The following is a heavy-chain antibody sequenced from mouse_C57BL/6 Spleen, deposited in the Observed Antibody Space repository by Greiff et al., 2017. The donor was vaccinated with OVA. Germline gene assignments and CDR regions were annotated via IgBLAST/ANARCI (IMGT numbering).Heavy chain of an antibody. CDR1: GYTFTSYW. V-gene: IGHV1-69*01. CDR2: IDPSDSYT. CDR3: ATLAGDFDV. D-gene: IGHD6-1*01. J-gene: IGHJ1*03. Sequence: QVQLQQPGAELVMPGASVKLSCKASGYTFTSYWMHWVKQRPGQGLEWIGEIDPSDSYTNYNQKFKGKSTLTVDKSSSTAYMQLSSLTSEDSAVYYCATLAGDFDVWGTGTTVTVSS.